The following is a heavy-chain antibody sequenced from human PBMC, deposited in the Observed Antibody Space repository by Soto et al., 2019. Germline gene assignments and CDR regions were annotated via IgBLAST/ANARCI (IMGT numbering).Heavy chain of an antibody. CDR2: ISYDGSNK. CDR1: GFTFSSYA. CDR3: ARERNTAMSGYFDY. V-gene: IGHV3-30-3*01. D-gene: IGHD5-18*01. J-gene: IGHJ4*02. Sequence: GGSLRLSCAASGFTFSSYAMHWVRQAPGKGLEWVAVISYDGSNKYYADSVKGRFTISRDNSKNTLYLQMNSLRAEDTAVYYCARERNTAMSGYFDYWGQGTLVTVSS.